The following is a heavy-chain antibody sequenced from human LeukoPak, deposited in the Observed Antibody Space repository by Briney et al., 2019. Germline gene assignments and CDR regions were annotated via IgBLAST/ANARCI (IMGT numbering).Heavy chain of an antibody. CDR1: GFTFSSYG. V-gene: IGHV3-30*02. CDR2: IRYDGSNK. J-gene: IGHJ4*02. D-gene: IGHD5-18*01. Sequence: RSGGSLRLSCAASGFTFSSYGMHWVRQAPGKGLEWVAFIRYDGSNKYYADSVKGRFTISRDNSKNTLYLQMNSLRAEDTAVYYCAPVQGRYSYGTLDYWGQGTLVTVSS. CDR3: APVQGRYSYGTLDY.